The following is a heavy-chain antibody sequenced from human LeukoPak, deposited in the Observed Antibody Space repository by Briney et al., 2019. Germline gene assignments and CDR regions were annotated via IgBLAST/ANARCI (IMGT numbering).Heavy chain of an antibody. CDR2: INHSGST. CDR1: GASFSGYY. Sequence: PSETLSLTCAVYGASFSGYYWSWIRQPPGKGLEWIGEINHSGSTNYNPSLKSRVTISVDTSKNQFSLKLSSVTAADTAVYYCASLEPPPFSFDYWGQGTLVTVSS. D-gene: IGHD1-1*01. CDR3: ASLEPPPFSFDY. J-gene: IGHJ4*02. V-gene: IGHV4-34*01.